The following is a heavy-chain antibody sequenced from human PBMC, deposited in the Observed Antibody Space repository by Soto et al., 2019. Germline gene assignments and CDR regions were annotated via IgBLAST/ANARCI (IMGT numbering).Heavy chain of an antibody. J-gene: IGHJ4*02. CDR3: AKNSAATIRVGFDY. CDR1: GFTFATYT. CDR2: ITGSDGRT. Sequence: EVQLLESGGGLVQPGGSLRLSCAASGFTFATYTMSWVRQTPGKGLEWVSAITGSDGRTYYADSVKGRFTISRDNSKNTLYLQMNSLGAEDTAVYYCAKNSAATIRVGFDYWGQGTLVTVPS. D-gene: IGHD5-12*01. V-gene: IGHV3-23*01.